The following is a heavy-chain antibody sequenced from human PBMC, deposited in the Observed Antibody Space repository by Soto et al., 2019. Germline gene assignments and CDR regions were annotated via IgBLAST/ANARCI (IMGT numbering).Heavy chain of an antibody. D-gene: IGHD7-27*01. Sequence: ASVKVSCKASGYTFTSYGISWVRQAPGQGLEWMGWISAYNGNTNYAQKLQGRVTMTTDTSTSTAYMELRSLRSDDTAVDYCARVDKKLGQADYWGQGTLVTVSS. CDR1: GYTFTSYG. CDR2: ISAYNGNT. CDR3: ARVDKKLGQADY. V-gene: IGHV1-18*01. J-gene: IGHJ4*02.